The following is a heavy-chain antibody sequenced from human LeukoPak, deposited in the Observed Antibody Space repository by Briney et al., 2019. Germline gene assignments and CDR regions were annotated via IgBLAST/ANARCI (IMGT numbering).Heavy chain of an antibody. Sequence: ASVTVSFKASGYTFTGYYMHWVRQAPGQGLEWMGWINPNSGGTNYAQKFQGRVTMTRDTSISTAYMELSRLRSDDTAVYYCARGLPLFTYYYDRSSPPEFDYWGQGTLVTVSS. J-gene: IGHJ4*02. CDR3: ARGLPLFTYYYDRSSPPEFDY. D-gene: IGHD3-22*01. CDR2: INPNSGGT. CDR1: GYTFTGYY. V-gene: IGHV1-2*02.